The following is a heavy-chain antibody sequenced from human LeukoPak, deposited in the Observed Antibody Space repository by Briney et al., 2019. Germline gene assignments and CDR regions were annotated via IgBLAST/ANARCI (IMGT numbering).Heavy chain of an antibody. D-gene: IGHD3-10*01. V-gene: IGHV3-21*01. J-gene: IGHJ5*02. CDR3: ARDLRDYYGSGPINWFDP. CDR1: GFTFSSYS. CDR2: ISSSSSYI. Sequence: GGSLRLSCAASGFTFSSYSMNWVRQAPGKGLECVSSISSSSSYIYYADSVKGRFTISRDNAKNSLYLQMNSLRAEDTAVYYSARDLRDYYGSGPINWFDPWGQGTLVTVSS.